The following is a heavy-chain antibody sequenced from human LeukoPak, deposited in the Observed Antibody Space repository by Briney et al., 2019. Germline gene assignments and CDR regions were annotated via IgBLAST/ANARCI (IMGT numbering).Heavy chain of an antibody. CDR1: GGSISSYY. J-gene: IGHJ6*03. CDR2: IYTSGST. CDR3: ARGEGRQLVGGYYSYMDV. Sequence: PSETLSLTCTVSGGSISSYYWSWIRQPAGKGLEWIGRIYTSGSTNCNPSLKSRVTMSVDTSKNQFSLKLSSVTAADTAVYYCARGEGRQLVGGYYSYMDVWGKGTTVTVSS. V-gene: IGHV4-4*07. D-gene: IGHD6-6*01.